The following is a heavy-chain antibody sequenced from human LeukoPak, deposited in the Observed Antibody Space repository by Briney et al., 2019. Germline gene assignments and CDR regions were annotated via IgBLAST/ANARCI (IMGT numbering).Heavy chain of an antibody. Sequence: SETLSLTCTVSGGSISSNNHYWGWIRQPPGKGLEWIGSIYYSGTTFYNPSLKSRLTVSIDTSKNQFSLKLTPVTAADTAAYYCARAVPAYSSGWFCDAFDIWGQGTMVTVPS. J-gene: IGHJ3*02. V-gene: IGHV4-39*07. D-gene: IGHD6-19*01. CDR1: GGSISSNNHY. CDR3: ARAVPAYSSGWFCDAFDI. CDR2: IYYSGTT.